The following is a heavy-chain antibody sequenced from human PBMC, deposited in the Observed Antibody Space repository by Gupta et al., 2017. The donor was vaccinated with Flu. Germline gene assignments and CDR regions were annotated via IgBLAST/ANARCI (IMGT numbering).Heavy chain of an antibody. CDR2: IWYDGSNK. CDR3: ARGPYGSGSPMDV. J-gene: IGHJ6*02. CDR1: GFTFSSYG. D-gene: IGHD3-10*01. Sequence: QVQLVESGGGVVQPGRSLRLSCAASGFTFSSYGMHWVRQAPGKGLEWVAVIWYDGSNKYYADSVKGRFTISRDNSKNTLYLQMNSLRAEDTAVYYCARGPYGSGSPMDVWGQGTTVTVSS. V-gene: IGHV3-33*01.